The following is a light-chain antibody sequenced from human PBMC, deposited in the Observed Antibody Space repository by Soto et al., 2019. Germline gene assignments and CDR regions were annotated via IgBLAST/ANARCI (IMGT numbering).Light chain of an antibody. CDR3: SSYTTSNTRQIV. V-gene: IGLV2-14*03. CDR2: DVT. CDR1: SSDVGGYNY. Sequence: QSVLTQPASVSGSPGQSITISCTGTSSDVGGYNYVSWNQHHPGKAPKFIIYDVTNRPSGVSNPFSGSKSGNTASLTISGLQPEDEADYYCSSYTTSNTRQIVFGTGTKVTVL. J-gene: IGLJ1*01.